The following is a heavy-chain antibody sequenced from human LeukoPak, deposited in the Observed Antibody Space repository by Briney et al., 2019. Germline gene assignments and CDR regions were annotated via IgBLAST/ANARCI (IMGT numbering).Heavy chain of an antibody. CDR2: IYPRDGST. D-gene: IGHD3-3*01. V-gene: IGHV1-46*01. Sequence: ASVKVSCKASGYTFTSNYVHWVRQAPGQGLEWMGMIYPRDGSTSYAQKFQGRVTVTRDTSTSTVHMELSGLRSEDTAVYYCARDTIFGVKKDFDYWGQGTLVTVSS. J-gene: IGHJ4*02. CDR1: GYTFTSNY. CDR3: ARDTIFGVKKDFDY.